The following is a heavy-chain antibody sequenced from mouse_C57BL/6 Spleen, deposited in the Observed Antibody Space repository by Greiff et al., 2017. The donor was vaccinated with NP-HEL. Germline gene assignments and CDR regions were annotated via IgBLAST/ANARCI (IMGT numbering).Heavy chain of an antibody. D-gene: IGHD2-1*01. V-gene: IGHV5-4*01. CDR2: ISDGGSYT. Sequence: EVKLVESGGGLVKPGGSLKLSCAASGFTFSSYAMSWVRQTPEKRLEWVATISDGGSYTYYPDNVKGRFTISRDNAKNNLYLQMSHLKSEDTAMYYCARDGNSHFDYWGQGTTLTVSS. CDR3: ARDGNSHFDY. CDR1: GFTFSSYA. J-gene: IGHJ2*01.